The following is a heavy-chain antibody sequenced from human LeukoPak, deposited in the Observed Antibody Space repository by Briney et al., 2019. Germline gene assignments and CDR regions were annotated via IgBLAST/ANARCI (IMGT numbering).Heavy chain of an antibody. D-gene: IGHD3-9*01. Sequence: TLSLTCTVSGGSISSGDYYWSWIRQPPGKGLEWIGYIYYSGSTYYNPSLKSRVTISVDTSKNQFSLKLSSVTAADTAVYYCARGQYDILTGPDAFDFWGQGTMVTVSS. CDR1: GGSISSGDYY. J-gene: IGHJ3*01. CDR3: ARGQYDILTGPDAFDF. CDR2: IYYSGST. V-gene: IGHV4-30-4*01.